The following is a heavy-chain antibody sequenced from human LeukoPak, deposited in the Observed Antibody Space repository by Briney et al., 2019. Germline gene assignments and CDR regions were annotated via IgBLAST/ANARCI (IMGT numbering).Heavy chain of an antibody. CDR2: IKTDGSVT. CDR3: ARDANRSFNY. V-gene: IGHV3-74*01. J-gene: IGHJ4*02. Sequence: GGSLRLSCAASGFTFSSYGMHWVRQAPGKGLVWVSHIKTDGSVTDYADPVKGRFTISRDNARNTVYLQMHSLRAEDTAVYYCARDANRSFNYWGQGILVTVSS. CDR1: GFTFSSYG.